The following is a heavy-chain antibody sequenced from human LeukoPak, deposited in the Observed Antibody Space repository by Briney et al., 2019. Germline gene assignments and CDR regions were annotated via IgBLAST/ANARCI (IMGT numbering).Heavy chain of an antibody. Sequence: AGESLRLSCAASGFTFDDYGMSWVRQAPGKGLEWVSGINWNGGSTGYADSVKGRFTISRDNAKNSLYLQMNSLRAEDTALYYCARDQKPGGYYYYYYMDVWGKGTTVTVSS. CDR3: ARDQKPGGYYYYYYMDV. D-gene: IGHD1-14*01. V-gene: IGHV3-20*04. J-gene: IGHJ6*03. CDR2: INWNGGST. CDR1: GFTFDDYG.